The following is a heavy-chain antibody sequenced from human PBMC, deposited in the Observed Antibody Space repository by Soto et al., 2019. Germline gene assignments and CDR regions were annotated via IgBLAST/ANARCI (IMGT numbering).Heavy chain of an antibody. V-gene: IGHV4-30-2*01. CDR2: IYHSGST. J-gene: IGHJ4*02. D-gene: IGHD3-22*01. CDR1: GGSISSGGYS. CDR3: ARAGYDSSGTQYYFDY. Sequence: SETLSLTCAVSGGSISSGGYSWSWIRQPPGKGLEWIGYIYHSGSTYYNPSLKSRVTISVDRSKNQFSPKLSSVTAADTAVYYCARAGYDSSGTQYYFDYWGQGTLVTVS.